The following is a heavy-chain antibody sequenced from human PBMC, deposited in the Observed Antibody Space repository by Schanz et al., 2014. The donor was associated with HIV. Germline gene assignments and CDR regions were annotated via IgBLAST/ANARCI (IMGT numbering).Heavy chain of an antibody. J-gene: IGHJ4*02. CDR3: AKDPGILPRTYFDS. CDR2: ISGNGDSA. V-gene: IGHV3-23*01. Sequence: EVQLLESGGGLVQPGGSLRLSCAASGFAFSNFAMTWVRQAPDKGLEWVSSISGNGDSAYYADSVRGRFTISRDNSLHMLYLEMKSLRAEDTAVYYCAKDPGILPRTYFDSWGQGTPVTVSS. D-gene: IGHD2-2*02. CDR1: GFAFSNFA.